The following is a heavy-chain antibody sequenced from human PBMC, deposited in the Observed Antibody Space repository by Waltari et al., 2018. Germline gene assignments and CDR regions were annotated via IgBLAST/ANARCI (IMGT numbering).Heavy chain of an antibody. J-gene: IGHJ3*02. CDR3: AKDQTTTVVTQVGAFDI. V-gene: IGHV3-9*01. D-gene: IGHD4-17*01. CDR2: ISWNSGSI. Sequence: EVQLVESGGGLVQPGRSLRLSCAASGFTFDAYAMHWVRQAPGQGLEWVSGISWNSGSIGYADSVKGRFTISRDNAKNSLYLQMNSLRAEDTALYYCAKDQTTTVVTQVGAFDIWGQGTMVTVSS. CDR1: GFTFDAYA.